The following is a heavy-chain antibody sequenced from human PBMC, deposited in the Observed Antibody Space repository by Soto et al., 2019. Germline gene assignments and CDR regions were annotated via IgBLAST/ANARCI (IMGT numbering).Heavy chain of an antibody. CDR3: ARAFRGRTSTWYDN. Sequence: QVQLQQWGAGLLKPSETLSLTCAVYGGSFSGYYWSWIRQPPGKGLVWIGRVNHAGSATYSPSLNSRVAISVDTSKNQFSLRLSSVTAADPAIYYCARAFRGRTSTWYDNWGQGTLVTVSS. V-gene: IGHV4-34*01. D-gene: IGHD1-7*01. J-gene: IGHJ5*02. CDR1: GGSFSGYY. CDR2: VNHAGSA.